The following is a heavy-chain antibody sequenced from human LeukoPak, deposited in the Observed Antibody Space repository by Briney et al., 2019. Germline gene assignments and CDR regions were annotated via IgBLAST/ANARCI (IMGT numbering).Heavy chain of an antibody. Sequence: GGSLRLSCAASGFIFSSYGMHWVRQAPGKGLEWVAFIRYDGRNKYYADSVKGRFTISRDNSKNTLYLQMNSLRAEDTAVYYCAKDMQSYYYGSGSFDYWGQGTLVTVSS. D-gene: IGHD3-10*01. V-gene: IGHV3-30*02. CDR3: AKDMQSYYYGSGSFDY. CDR2: IRYDGRNK. CDR1: GFIFSSYG. J-gene: IGHJ4*02.